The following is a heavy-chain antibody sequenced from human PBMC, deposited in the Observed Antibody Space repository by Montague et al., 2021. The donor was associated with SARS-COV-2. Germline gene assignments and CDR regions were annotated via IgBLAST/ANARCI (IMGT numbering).Heavy chain of an antibody. D-gene: IGHD3-9*01. CDR1: GGSISTSY. J-gene: IGHJ3*02. CDR2: VYYTGST. Sequence: SETLSLTCTVSGGSISTSYWSWIRQPPGKGLEWIGYVYYTGSTNYKPSXXSRVTISGDTSKNQFSLNLSSVSPADTAVYYCARRGRGSDILTGYRDGFDIWGRGTMVTVSS. CDR3: ARRGRGSDILTGYRDGFDI. V-gene: IGHV4-59*01.